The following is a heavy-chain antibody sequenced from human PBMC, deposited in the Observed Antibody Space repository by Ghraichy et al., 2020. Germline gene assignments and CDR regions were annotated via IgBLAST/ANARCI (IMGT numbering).Heavy chain of an antibody. Sequence: SETLSLTCTVSGASISSSYWSWIRQPPGKGLEWIGYIYYRGITDYNPSLKSRVTISVDTSKNQFSLNLSSVTAADTAVYYRAKVAWSPSWSFAYWGQGTLVTVSS. CDR2: IYYRGIT. J-gene: IGHJ4*02. CDR3: AKVAWSPSWSFAY. D-gene: IGHD6-13*01. V-gene: IGHV4-59*01. CDR1: GASISSSY.